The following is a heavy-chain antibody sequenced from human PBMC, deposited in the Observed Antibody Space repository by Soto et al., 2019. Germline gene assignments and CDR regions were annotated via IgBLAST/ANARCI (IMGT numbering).Heavy chain of an antibody. V-gene: IGHV3-23*01. CDR2: IGGRGNSA. CDR1: GFIFTNYA. Sequence: PGGSLRLSCAASGFIFTNYAMNWVRLAPGKGLEWVSVIGGRGNSAYYADSVQGRFTISRDNSKNTLSLQMSSLTADDTAIYYCVREGRGSFDFWGRGTMVTVSS. J-gene: IGHJ3*01. CDR3: VREGRGSFDF. D-gene: IGHD5-12*01.